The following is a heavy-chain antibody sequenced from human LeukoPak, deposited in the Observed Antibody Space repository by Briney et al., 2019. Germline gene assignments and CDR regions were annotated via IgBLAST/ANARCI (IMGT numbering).Heavy chain of an antibody. CDR3: ARHYGGYQFFEH. D-gene: IGHD4-23*01. CDR2: IYYSGST. CDR1: GGSISSHS. Sequence: PSETLSLTCSVSGGSISSHSWSWIRQPPGKGLEWIGYIYYSGSTNYNPSLKSRLTISADTSKNQFSLKLSSVTAADTAVYYCARHYGGYQFFEHWGQGTLVTVSS. V-gene: IGHV4-59*08. J-gene: IGHJ1*01.